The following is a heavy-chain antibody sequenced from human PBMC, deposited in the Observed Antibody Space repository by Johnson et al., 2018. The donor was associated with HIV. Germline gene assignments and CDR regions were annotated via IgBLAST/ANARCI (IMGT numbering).Heavy chain of an antibody. V-gene: IGHV3-74*02. CDR2: IQTDGSNT. Sequence: VQLVESGGGLVQPGGSLRLSCAASGFTFGGEWMHWVRQAPGQGLVWVSRIQTDGSNTAYADSLRGRFTISGDNAKSTLYLQMNSLRAEDTALYYCARGAPWSGSDAFDIWGQGTMVTVSS. CDR3: ARGAPWSGSDAFDI. J-gene: IGHJ3*02. D-gene: IGHD3-3*01. CDR1: GFTFGGEW.